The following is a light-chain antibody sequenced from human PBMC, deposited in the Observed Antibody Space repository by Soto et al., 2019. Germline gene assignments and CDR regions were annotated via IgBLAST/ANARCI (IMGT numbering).Light chain of an antibody. CDR3: SSYTISNTLPFV. CDR1: KNDIGSYRF. J-gene: IGLJ1*01. V-gene: IGLV2-14*02. Sequence: QSALTQPASVSGSPGESITISCIGTKNDIGSYRFVSWYQQHPGEAPKLMISEGSKRPSGTSNRFSGSKSGNTASLRISGLQAEDEADYYCSSYTISNTLPFVFGTGTKVTVL. CDR2: EGS.